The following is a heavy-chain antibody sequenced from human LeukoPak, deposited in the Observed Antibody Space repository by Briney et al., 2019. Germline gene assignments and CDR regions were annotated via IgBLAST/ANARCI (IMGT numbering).Heavy chain of an antibody. CDR1: GLTFSSYS. CDR2: ISSSSSYI. V-gene: IGHV3-21*01. Sequence: GGSLRLSCAASGLTFSSYSMNWVRQAPGKGLEWVSSISSSSSYIYYADSVKGRFTISRDNAKNSLYLQMNSLRAEDTAVYYCARRRAAAAAFDIWGQGTMVTVCS. CDR3: ARRRAAAAAFDI. D-gene: IGHD6-13*01. J-gene: IGHJ3*02.